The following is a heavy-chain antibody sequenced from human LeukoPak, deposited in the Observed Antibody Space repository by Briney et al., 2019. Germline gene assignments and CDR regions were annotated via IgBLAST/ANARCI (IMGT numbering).Heavy chain of an antibody. Sequence: PSETLSLTCTVSGGSISSYYWSWIRQPPGKGLEWIGYIYYSGSTNYNPSLKSRVTISVDTSKNQFSLKLSPVTAADTAVYYCARDLLGGYFDYWGQGTLVTVSS. V-gene: IGHV4-59*01. J-gene: IGHJ4*02. CDR1: GGSISSYY. D-gene: IGHD3-16*01. CDR2: IYYSGST. CDR3: ARDLLGGYFDY.